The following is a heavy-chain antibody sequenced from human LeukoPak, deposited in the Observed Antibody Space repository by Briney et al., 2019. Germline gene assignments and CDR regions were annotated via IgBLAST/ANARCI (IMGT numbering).Heavy chain of an antibody. CDR2: IYYSGST. CDR1: GGSISSYY. V-gene: IGHV4-59*12. J-gene: IGHJ4*02. D-gene: IGHD4-17*01. Sequence: SETLSLTCTVSGGSISSYYWSWIRQPPGKGLEWIGYIYYSGSTNYNPSLKSRVTISVDRSKNQFSLKLSSVTAADTAVYYCARDYGDYVGYWGQGTLVTVSS. CDR3: ARDYGDYVGY.